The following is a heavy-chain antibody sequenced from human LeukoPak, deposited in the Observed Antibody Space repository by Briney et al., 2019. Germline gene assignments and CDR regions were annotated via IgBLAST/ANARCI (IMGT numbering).Heavy chain of an antibody. CDR1: GYSFTSYW. Sequence: GESLKISCKGSGYSFTSYWIGWVRQMPGKGLEWMGIIYPGDSDTRYSPSFQGQVTISADKSISTAYLQWSSLKASDTAMYYCARSQPPNYYDSSGYVYWGQGTLVTVSS. V-gene: IGHV5-51*01. CDR2: IYPGDSDT. J-gene: IGHJ4*02. D-gene: IGHD3-22*01. CDR3: ARSQPPNYYDSSGYVY.